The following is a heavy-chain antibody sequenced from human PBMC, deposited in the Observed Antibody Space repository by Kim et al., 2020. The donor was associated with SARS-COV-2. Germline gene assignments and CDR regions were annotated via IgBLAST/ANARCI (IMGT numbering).Heavy chain of an antibody. V-gene: IGHV1-69*04. CDR3: ARAVVGGLGWFDP. J-gene: IGHJ5*02. Sequence: SVKVSCKASGDTFSSYAITWVRQAPGQGLEWMARIIPRLGIAHYAQKFQGRVTINADKSTYTVSMELSSLRSEDTAIYYCARAVVGGLGWFDPWGQGTL. D-gene: IGHD3-10*01. CDR1: GDTFSSYA. CDR2: IIPRLGIA.